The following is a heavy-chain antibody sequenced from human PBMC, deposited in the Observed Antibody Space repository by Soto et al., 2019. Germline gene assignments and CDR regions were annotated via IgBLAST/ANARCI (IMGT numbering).Heavy chain of an antibody. CDR1: GYTFSTYA. CDR3: ARAPGYSGYDALDY. CDR2: FNSNGGST. V-gene: IGHV3-64*01. Sequence: EVQLVESGGGLVQPGGSLRLSCAASGYTFSTYAMHWVRQAPGKGLEYVSVFNSNGGSTFYANSVKGRFTISRDNSKNTLYLQMGSLRVEDTGVYYCARAPGYSGYDALDYWGQGTLVTVSS. D-gene: IGHD5-12*01. J-gene: IGHJ4*02.